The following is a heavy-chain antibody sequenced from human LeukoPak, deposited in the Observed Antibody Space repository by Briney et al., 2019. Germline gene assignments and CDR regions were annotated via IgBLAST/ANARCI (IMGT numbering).Heavy chain of an antibody. D-gene: IGHD3-10*01. V-gene: IGHV3-30*18. J-gene: IGHJ6*02. CDR1: GFSFSTYA. CDR3: AKYGSGSDYYYYGMDV. CDR2: LSYDGSEK. Sequence: PGGSLTLSCAPSGFSFSTYAMHWVRQAPGKGLEWVALLSYDGSEKFYADSVKGRFTISRDNSKNTVDLQMNSLRPEDTAVYYCAKYGSGSDYYYYGMDVWGQGTTVTVSS.